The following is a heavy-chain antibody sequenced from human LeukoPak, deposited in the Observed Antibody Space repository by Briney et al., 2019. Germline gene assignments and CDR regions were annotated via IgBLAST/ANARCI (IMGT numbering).Heavy chain of an antibody. CDR2: INHSGST. Sequence: SETLSLTCAVYGGSFSGYYWSWIRQPPGKGLEWIGEINHSGSTNYNPSLKSRVTISVDTSKNQFSLKLSSVTAADTAVYYCARGRGWLRLEYPPFDPWGQGILVTVSS. D-gene: IGHD5-12*01. J-gene: IGHJ5*02. CDR3: ARGRGWLRLEYPPFDP. V-gene: IGHV4-34*01. CDR1: GGSFSGYY.